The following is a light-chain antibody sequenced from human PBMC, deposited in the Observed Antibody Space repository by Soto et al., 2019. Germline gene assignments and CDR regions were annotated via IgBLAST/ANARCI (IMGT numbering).Light chain of an antibody. CDR1: QSVRTY. V-gene: IGKV3D-15*01. Sequence: EIVMTQSPATLSLSPGERATLSCRASQSVRTYLAWYQIKPGQAPRLLIYDASSRATGVPARFSGSGSGTEFTLTISSLQSEDFAVYYCQQYNTWPPMTFGQGTRVEIK. J-gene: IGKJ5*01. CDR3: QQYNTWPPMT. CDR2: DAS.